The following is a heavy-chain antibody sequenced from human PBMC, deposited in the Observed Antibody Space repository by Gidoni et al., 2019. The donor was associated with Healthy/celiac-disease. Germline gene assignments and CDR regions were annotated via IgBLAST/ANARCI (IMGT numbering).Heavy chain of an antibody. V-gene: IGHV3-23*01. J-gene: IGHJ4*02. CDR2: ISGSGGST. CDR1: GFPFSRHA. CDR3: AKGSSGDSSGYYYGLWNY. D-gene: IGHD3-22*01. Sequence: EVQLLESGGGLVQPGGALGLSCAASGFPFSRHAMSWVRQAPGKGREWVSAISGSGGSTYYADSVKGRFTISRDNSKNTLYLQMNSLRAEDTAVYYCAKGSSGDSSGYYYGLWNYWGQGTLVTVSS.